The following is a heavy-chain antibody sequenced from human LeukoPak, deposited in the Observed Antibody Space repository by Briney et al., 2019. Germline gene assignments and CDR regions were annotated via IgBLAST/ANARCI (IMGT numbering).Heavy chain of an antibody. Sequence: GGSLRLSCAASGFTFTTYAIIWVRQAPGKGLEWVANIKQDGSEKQYVDSVKGRFTISRDNAKNSLYLHMQSLRVEDAAVYYCVRLNSDLDYWGQGALVTVSS. CDR2: IKQDGSEK. CDR3: VRLNSDLDY. CDR1: GFTFTTYA. J-gene: IGHJ4*02. D-gene: IGHD2-21*02. V-gene: IGHV3-7*01.